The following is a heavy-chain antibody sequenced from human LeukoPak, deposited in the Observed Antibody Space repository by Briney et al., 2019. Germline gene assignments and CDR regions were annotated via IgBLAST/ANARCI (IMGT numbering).Heavy chain of an antibody. CDR2: ISGSGGST. J-gene: IGHJ4*02. Sequence: GGSLRLSCAASGFTFSSYAMSWVRQAPGKGLEWVSAISGSGGSTYYADSVKGRFTISRDNSKNTLYLQMNSLRAEDTAVYYCAKGGIGDYAPPRFFDYWGQGTLVTVSS. CDR3: AKGGIGDYAPPRFFDY. V-gene: IGHV3-23*01. CDR1: GFTFSSYA. D-gene: IGHD4-17*01.